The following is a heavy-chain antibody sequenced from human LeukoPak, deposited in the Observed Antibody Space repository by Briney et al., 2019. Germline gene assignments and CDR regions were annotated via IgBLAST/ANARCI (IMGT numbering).Heavy chain of an antibody. J-gene: IGHJ4*02. V-gene: IGHV1-18*01. Sequence: ASVKVSCKAPGYTFTSYGISWVRQAPGQGLEWMGWISAYNGNTNYAQKLQGRVTMTTDTSTSTAYMELRSLRSDDTAVYYCARDAGSGSYGPFDYWGQGTLVTVSS. D-gene: IGHD3-10*01. CDR1: GYTFTSYG. CDR3: ARDAGSGSYGPFDY. CDR2: ISAYNGNT.